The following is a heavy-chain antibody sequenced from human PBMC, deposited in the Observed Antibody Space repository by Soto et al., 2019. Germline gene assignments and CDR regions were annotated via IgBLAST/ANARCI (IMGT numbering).Heavy chain of an antibody. CDR3: ARGPDMDY. CDR2: ISYDGSNK. V-gene: IGHV3-30*03. J-gene: IGHJ4*02. Sequence: GRSPILACAASGLCLSRYLTHWVRQAPGKGLEWVAVISYDGSNKYYADSVKGRFTISRDNSKNTLYLQMNSLRAEDTAVYYCARGPDMDYWGQGTLVTVSA. CDR1: GLCLSRYL.